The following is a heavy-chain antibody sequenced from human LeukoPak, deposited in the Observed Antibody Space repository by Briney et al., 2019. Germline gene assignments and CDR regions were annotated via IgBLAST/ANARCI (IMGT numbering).Heavy chain of an antibody. J-gene: IGHJ6*03. Sequence: ASVKVSCKASGYTFSDYDVNWVRQAPGQGLEWMGWMNPTSGDTGYARKFRGRVTMTRSRSRTTAYMELSRLRSEATAVYFCARVVMKAFYYYYMDVWGKGTTIIISS. CDR2: MNPTSGDT. CDR1: GYTFSDYD. D-gene: IGHD2-21*01. V-gene: IGHV1-8*01. CDR3: ARVVMKAFYYYYMDV.